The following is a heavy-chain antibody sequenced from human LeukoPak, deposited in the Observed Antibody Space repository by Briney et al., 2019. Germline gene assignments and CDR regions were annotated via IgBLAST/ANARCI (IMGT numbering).Heavy chain of an antibody. CDR2: IRNKANGGTA. D-gene: IGHD6-19*01. CDR3: SRAYSTGWLGINDY. CDR1: GFKFSDYA. Sequence: GGSLRLSCTASGFKFSDYAMSRVRQAPGKGLEWVGFIRNKANGGTADYAASVKGRFTISRDDSKTIAYLQMNSLKTEDTAVYFCSRAYSTGWLGINDYWGHGALVTVSS. J-gene: IGHJ4*01. V-gene: IGHV3-49*04.